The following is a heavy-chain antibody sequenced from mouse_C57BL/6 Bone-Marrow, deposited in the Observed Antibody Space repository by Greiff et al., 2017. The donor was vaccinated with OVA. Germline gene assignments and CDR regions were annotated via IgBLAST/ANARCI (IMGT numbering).Heavy chain of an antibody. J-gene: IGHJ2*01. D-gene: IGHD4-1*01. CDR3: ARSGLGPFDY. CDR1: GYTFTDYN. V-gene: IGHV1-22*01. Sequence: EVQLQQSGPELVKPGASVQMSCKASGYTFTDYNMHWVKQSHGKSLEWIGYINPNNGGTSYNQKFKGKATLTVNKSSSTAYMELRSLTSEDAAVYYCARSGLGPFDYWGQGTTLTVSS. CDR2: INPNNGGT.